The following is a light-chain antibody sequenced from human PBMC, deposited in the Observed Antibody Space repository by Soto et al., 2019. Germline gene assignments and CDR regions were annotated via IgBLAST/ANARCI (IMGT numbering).Light chain of an antibody. J-gene: IGKJ4*01. CDR2: DAS. CDR3: QQYNSWPPLI. V-gene: IGKV3-15*01. CDR1: WTVYSR. Sequence: VVVTQSPATLSVSPGERVALSCRASWTVYSRLAWYQQKPGQPPRLLIYDASTRATGIPARFSGSGSGTEFTLTISSLQSEDFAVYYCQQYNSWPPLIFGGGTKVEMK.